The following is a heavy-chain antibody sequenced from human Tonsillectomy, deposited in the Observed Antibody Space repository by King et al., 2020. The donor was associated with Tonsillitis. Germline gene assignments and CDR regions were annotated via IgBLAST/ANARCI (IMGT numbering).Heavy chain of an antibody. CDR1: GGSISNYY. CDR2: IYYSGST. D-gene: IGHD3-9*01. CDR3: ARLSNFDILTGGYYYYMDV. J-gene: IGHJ6*03. V-gene: IGHV4-59*08. Sequence: VQLQESGPGLVKPSETLSLTCTVSGGSISNYYWSWIRQPPGQGLEWIGYIYYSGSTNYNPSLKSRVTMSVDTSKHQFSLKVTSVSAADTAVYYCARLSNFDILTGGYYYYMDVWGKGTSVTVSS.